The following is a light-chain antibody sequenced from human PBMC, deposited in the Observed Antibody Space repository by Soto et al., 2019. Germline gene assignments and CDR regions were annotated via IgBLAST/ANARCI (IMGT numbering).Light chain of an antibody. Sequence: QSVLTQPPSASGSAGQSVTISCTGPTNDVGGFNYVSWYQQHPGRVPKLLIYEVDKRPSGVPDRFSGSKSGNTASLTVSGLQADDEADYYCTSYAGNSNYVFGTGTKVTVL. CDR3: TSYAGNSNYV. J-gene: IGLJ1*01. CDR2: EVD. V-gene: IGLV2-8*01. CDR1: TNDVGGFNY.